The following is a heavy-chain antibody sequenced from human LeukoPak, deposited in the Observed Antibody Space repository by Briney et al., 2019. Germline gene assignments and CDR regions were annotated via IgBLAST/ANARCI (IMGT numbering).Heavy chain of an antibody. Sequence: GGSLRLSCAASGFTFSSYAMSWVRQAPGKGLEWVSAIIGSGGSTYYADSVKGRFTISRDNSKNTLYLQMNSLRAEDTAVYYCAKLGSDLSITMIVVVHFDYWGQGTLVTVSS. CDR2: IIGSGGST. D-gene: IGHD3-22*01. CDR1: GFTFSSYA. V-gene: IGHV3-23*01. J-gene: IGHJ4*02. CDR3: AKLGSDLSITMIVVVHFDY.